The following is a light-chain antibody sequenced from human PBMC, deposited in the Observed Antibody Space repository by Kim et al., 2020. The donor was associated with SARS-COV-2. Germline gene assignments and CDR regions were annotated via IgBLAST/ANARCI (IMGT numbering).Light chain of an antibody. V-gene: IGLV3-1*01. CDR3: QAWDRSAFYV. CDR1: NLGDRY. Sequence: SYELTQPPSVSVSPGQTASITCSGDNLGDRYVCXYQQKPGQSPVLVIYQGTKRPSGIPERFSGSNSGDTATLTISGTQGVDAAHYYCQAWDRSAFYVFG. CDR2: QGT. J-gene: IGLJ1*01.